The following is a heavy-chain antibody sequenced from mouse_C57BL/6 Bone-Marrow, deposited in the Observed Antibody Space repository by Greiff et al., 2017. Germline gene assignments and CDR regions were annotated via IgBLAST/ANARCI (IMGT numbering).Heavy chain of an antibody. CDR3: ARRDCYAMDY. V-gene: IGHV2-2*01. CDR1: GFSLTSYG. D-gene: IGHD3-3*01. CDR2: IWSGGST. Sequence: VQRVESGPGLVQPSQSLSITCTVSGFSLTSYGVHWVRQSPGKGLEWLGVIWSGGSTDYNAAFISRLSISKDNSKSQVFFKMNSLQADDTAIYYCARRDCYAMDYWGQGTSVTVSS. J-gene: IGHJ4*01.